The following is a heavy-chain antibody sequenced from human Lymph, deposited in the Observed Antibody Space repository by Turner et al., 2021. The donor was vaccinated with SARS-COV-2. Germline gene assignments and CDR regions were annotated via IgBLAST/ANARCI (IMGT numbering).Heavy chain of an antibody. V-gene: IGHV3-7*03. CDR3: AREDTVMVYDY. D-gene: IGHD5-18*01. Sequence: EVRLVESGGGLVQPGGSLRVSCAASGFTLSSYWMSWVRQAPGKGLEWVANIKQDGSEKYYVDSVKGRFTISRDNAKNSLNLQMNSLRAEDTAVYYCAREDTVMVYDYWGQGTLVTVSS. CDR2: IKQDGSEK. CDR1: GFTLSSYW. J-gene: IGHJ4*02.